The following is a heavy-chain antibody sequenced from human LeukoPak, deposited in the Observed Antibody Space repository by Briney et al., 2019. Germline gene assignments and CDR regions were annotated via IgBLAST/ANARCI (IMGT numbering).Heavy chain of an antibody. Sequence: GGSLRLSCAASGFTFSSDAMHWVRQAPGKGLEYVSAISSNGGSTYYANSVKGRFTISRDNSKNTLYLQMGSLRAEDMAVYYCARSSSYYDFSSGMDVWGQGTTVTVSS. D-gene: IGHD3-3*01. J-gene: IGHJ6*02. CDR2: ISSNGGST. CDR1: GFTFSSDA. V-gene: IGHV3-64*01. CDR3: ARSSSYYDFSSGMDV.